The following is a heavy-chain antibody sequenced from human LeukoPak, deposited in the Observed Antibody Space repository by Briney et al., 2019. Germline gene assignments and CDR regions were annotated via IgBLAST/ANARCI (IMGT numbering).Heavy chain of an antibody. CDR1: GGTFSSYA. Sequence: SVKVSCKASGGTFSSYAISWVRQAPGQGLEWMGRIIPILGIANYAQKFQGRVTITADKSTSTAYMELSSLRSEDTAVYYCARYSGTHDAFDIWGQGTMVTVSS. D-gene: IGHD5-12*01. J-gene: IGHJ3*02. V-gene: IGHV1-69*04. CDR3: ARYSGTHDAFDI. CDR2: IIPILGIA.